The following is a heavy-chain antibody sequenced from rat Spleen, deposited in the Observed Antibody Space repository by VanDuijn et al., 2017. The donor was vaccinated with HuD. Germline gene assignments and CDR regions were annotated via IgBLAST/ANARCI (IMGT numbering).Heavy chain of an antibody. CDR1: GFTFSDYG. D-gene: IGHD1-6*01. V-gene: IGHV5-20*01. J-gene: IGHJ2*01. CDR2: ITNTGGSI. Sequence: EVQLVESGGGLVQPGRSMKLSCAASGFTFSDYGMAWVLQAPTKGLEWVASITNTGGSIYYPDSVKGRFTVSRDNAKSSLYLQMDSLRSEDSATYYCTRDRILRSTGFDYWGQGVMVTVSS. CDR3: TRDRILRSTGFDY.